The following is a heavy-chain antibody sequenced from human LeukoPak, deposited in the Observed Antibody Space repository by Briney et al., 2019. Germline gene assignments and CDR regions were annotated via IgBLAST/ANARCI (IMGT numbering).Heavy chain of an antibody. J-gene: IGHJ3*02. Sequence: PSETLSLTCTVSGGSISSYYWSWIRQPAGKGLEWIGRIYTSGSTSHNPSLKSRVTMSVDTSKNQFSLKLSSVTAADTAVYYCARGPNRITMMIGDAFDIWGQGTMVTISS. CDR1: GGSISSYY. D-gene: IGHD3-22*01. CDR2: IYTSGST. CDR3: ARGPNRITMMIGDAFDI. V-gene: IGHV4-4*07.